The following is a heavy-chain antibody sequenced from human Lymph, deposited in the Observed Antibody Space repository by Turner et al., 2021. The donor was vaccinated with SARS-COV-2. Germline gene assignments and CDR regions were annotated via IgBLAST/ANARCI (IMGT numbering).Heavy chain of an antibody. CDR3: TRVKYCTGGSCYGYHFDY. V-gene: IGHV3-49*04. Sequence: EVQLVASGGGLVQPGQSLRLSCTASGFPFGDYAMSWVRQAPGKGLEWVGFIRSKAYGGTTQYAASVKGRFTISRDDSKSIAYLQMNSLKTEDTAVYYCTRVKYCTGGSCYGYHFDYWGQGTLVTVSS. J-gene: IGHJ4*02. CDR1: GFPFGDYA. CDR2: IRSKAYGGTT. D-gene: IGHD2-15*01.